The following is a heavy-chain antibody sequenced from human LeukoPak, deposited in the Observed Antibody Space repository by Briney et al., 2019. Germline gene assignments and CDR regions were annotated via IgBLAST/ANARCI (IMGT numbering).Heavy chain of an antibody. CDR2: MYSDNNI. J-gene: IGHJ4*02. CDR1: GFVVSSNY. CDR3: ARGILGLIPIDY. D-gene: IGHD1-26*01. Sequence: RGSLRLSCAASGFVVSSNYLAWVRQAPGEGLEWVSFMYSDNNIYYADSVKGRFTISRDNSKNTFYLQMNSLRVEDTAIYYCARGILGLIPIDYWGQGTLVTVSS. V-gene: IGHV3-53*01.